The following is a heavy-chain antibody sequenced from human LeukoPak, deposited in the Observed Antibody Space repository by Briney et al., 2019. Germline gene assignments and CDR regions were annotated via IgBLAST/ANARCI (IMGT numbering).Heavy chain of an antibody. J-gene: IGHJ3*02. CDR3: ARGAAADAFDI. D-gene: IGHD6-13*01. CDR1: GGSISSYY. CDR2: IYYSGST. Sequence: SETLSLTCTVSGGSISSYYWSWIRQPPGKGLEWIGYIYYSGSTNYNPSLKSRVTISVDTSKNQFSLKLSSVTAADTAVYYCARGAAADAFDIWGQGTMVTVSS. V-gene: IGHV4-59*01.